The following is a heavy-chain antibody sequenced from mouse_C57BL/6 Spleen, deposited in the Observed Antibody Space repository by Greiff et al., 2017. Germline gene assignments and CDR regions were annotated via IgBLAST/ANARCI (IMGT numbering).Heavy chain of an antibody. CDR1: GYTFTSYW. J-gene: IGHJ4*01. Sequence: QVQLQQPGAELVMPGASVKLSCKASGYTFTSYWMHWVKQRPGPGLEWIGEIDPSDSYTNYNQKFKGKSTLTVDKSSSTAYMQRSSLTSEDSAVYYCARGGRDYWGQGTSVTVSS. CDR2: IDPSDSYT. CDR3: ARGGRDY. V-gene: IGHV1-69*01.